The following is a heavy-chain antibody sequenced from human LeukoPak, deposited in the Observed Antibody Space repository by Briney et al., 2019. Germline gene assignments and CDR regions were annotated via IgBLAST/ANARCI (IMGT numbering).Heavy chain of an antibody. D-gene: IGHD1-1*01. CDR1: GGSISSGSYY. Sequence: SQTLSLTCTVSGGSISSGSYYWSWIRQPAGKGLEWIGRIYASGNINYNPSLKSRVTISVDTSKNQFSLKLSSVTAADPAVYYCTTRYGKLYSWGQGTLVTVSS. CDR3: TTRYGKLYS. J-gene: IGHJ4*02. CDR2: IYASGNI. V-gene: IGHV4-61*02.